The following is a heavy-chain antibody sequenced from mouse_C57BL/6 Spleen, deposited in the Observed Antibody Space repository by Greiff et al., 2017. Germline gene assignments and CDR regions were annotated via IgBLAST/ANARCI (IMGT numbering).Heavy chain of an antibody. CDR2: IYPRSGNT. D-gene: IGHD1-1*01. Sequence: VQLQQSGAELARPGASVKLSCKASGYTFTSYGISWVKQRTGQGLEWIGEIYPRSGNTYYNEKFKGKATLTADKSTSTAYMELRSLTSGDSAFYFCASSYINDYAMDYWGQGTSVTVSS. V-gene: IGHV1-81*01. CDR1: GYTFTSYG. CDR3: ASSYINDYAMDY. J-gene: IGHJ4*01.